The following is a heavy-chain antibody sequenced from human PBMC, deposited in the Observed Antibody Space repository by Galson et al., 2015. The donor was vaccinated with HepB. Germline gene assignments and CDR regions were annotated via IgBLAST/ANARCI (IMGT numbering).Heavy chain of an antibody. CDR2: ISSNGGST. V-gene: IGHV3-64D*06. CDR3: LKGPRGYYYGMDV. CDR1: GFTFSSYA. Sequence: SLRLSCAASGFTFSSYAMHWVRQAPGRGLEYVSAISSNGGSTYYADSVKGRFTISRDNSKSTLYLQMSSLRAEDTAVYYCLKGPRGYYYGMDVWGQGTTVTVSS. J-gene: IGHJ6*02.